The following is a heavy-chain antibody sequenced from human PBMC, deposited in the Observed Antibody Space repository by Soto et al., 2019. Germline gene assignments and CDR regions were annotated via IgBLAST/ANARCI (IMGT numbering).Heavy chain of an antibody. J-gene: IGHJ5*02. D-gene: IGHD2-2*01. CDR3: ATRRKIVVVPAAINWFDP. Sequence: EVQLLESGGGLVQPGGPLRLSCAASGFTFSSYAMSWVRQAPGKGLEWVSAISGSGGSTYYADSVKGRFTISRDNSKNTLYLQMNSLRAEDTAVYYCATRRKIVVVPAAINWFDPWGQGTLVTVSS. CDR2: ISGSGGST. V-gene: IGHV3-23*01. CDR1: GFTFSSYA.